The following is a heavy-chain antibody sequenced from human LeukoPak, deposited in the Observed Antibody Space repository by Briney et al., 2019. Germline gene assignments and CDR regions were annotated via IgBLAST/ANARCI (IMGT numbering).Heavy chain of an antibody. CDR1: GGSISSARYY. D-gene: IGHD3-22*01. CDR2: IYTSGST. V-gene: IGHV4-61*02. CDR3: ARWGRRITMIVVVTNDAFDI. Sequence: SQTLSLTCTVSGGSISSARYYWSWIRQPAGKGLEWIGRIYTSGSTDYNPSLKSRVTISVDTSKNQFSLKLSSVTAADTAVYYCARWGRRITMIVVVTNDAFDIWGQGTMVTVSS. J-gene: IGHJ3*02.